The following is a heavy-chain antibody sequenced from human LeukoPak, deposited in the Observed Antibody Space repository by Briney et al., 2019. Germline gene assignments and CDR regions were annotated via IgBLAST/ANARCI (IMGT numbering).Heavy chain of an antibody. D-gene: IGHD3-10*01. J-gene: IGHJ6*03. CDR2: IYHSGST. CDR1: GYSISSGYY. V-gene: IGHV4-38-2*02. CDR3: VTIKGLYYFYYYMDV. Sequence: SETLSLTCTVSGYSISSGYYWGWIRQPPGKGLEWIGSIYHSGSTYYNPSLKSRVTISVDTSKNQFSLKLSSVTAADTAVYYCVTIKGLYYFYYYMDVWGKGTTVTISS.